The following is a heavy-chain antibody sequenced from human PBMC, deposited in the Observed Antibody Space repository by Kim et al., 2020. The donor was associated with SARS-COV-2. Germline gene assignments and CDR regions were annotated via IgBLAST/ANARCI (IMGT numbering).Heavy chain of an antibody. CDR1: GGSISGYH. J-gene: IGHJ6*01. D-gene: IGHD3-10*01. V-gene: IGHV4-59*13. Sequence: SETLSLTCTVSGGSISGYHWTWVRQPPGKGLEWIGYIHYSGTTNYNPSLKSRVTMSVDTSKNQFSLKLNSVTTADTAVYYCARALKRGSGSQCSHGMEV. CDR2: IHYSGTT. CDR3: ARALKRGSGSQCSHGMEV.